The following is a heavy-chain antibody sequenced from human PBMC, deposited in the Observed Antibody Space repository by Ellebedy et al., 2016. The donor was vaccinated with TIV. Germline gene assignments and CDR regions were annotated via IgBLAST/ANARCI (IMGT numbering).Heavy chain of an antibody. V-gene: IGHV3-23*01. CDR3: AKDRTSGDGYWVFDQ. CDR1: GFTFSGYA. D-gene: IGHD5-18*01. Sequence: PGGSLRLSCAASGFTFSGYAMSWVRQAPGKGLEWVSGINSGGSRTYYADSVKGRFTISRDNSKNTLYLQMNSLRAEDTAVYYCAKDRTSGDGYWVFDQWGQGTLVTVSS. J-gene: IGHJ4*02. CDR2: INSGGSRT.